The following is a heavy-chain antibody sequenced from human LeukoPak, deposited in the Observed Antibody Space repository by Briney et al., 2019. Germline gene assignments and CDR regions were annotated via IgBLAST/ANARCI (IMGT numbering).Heavy chain of an antibody. CDR1: GFTFSSYA. V-gene: IGHV3-33*08. CDR2: IWYDGSNK. D-gene: IGHD2-15*01. J-gene: IGHJ6*04. Sequence: PGGSLRLSCAASGFTFSSYAMHWVRQAPGKGLEWVAVIWYDGSNKYYADSVKGRFTISRDNSKNTLYLQMNSLRAEDTAVYYCARSYCSGGSCSYYYYYGMDVWGKGTTVTVSS. CDR3: ARSYCSGGSCSYYYYYGMDV.